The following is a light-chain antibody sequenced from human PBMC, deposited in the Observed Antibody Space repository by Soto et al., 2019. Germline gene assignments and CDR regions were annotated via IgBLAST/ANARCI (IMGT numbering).Light chain of an antibody. V-gene: IGLV1-40*01. CDR2: DNT. J-gene: IGLJ2*01. Sequence: QSVLTQPPSVSGAPGQRVTISCTGSSSSAGSVYNVHWYQQRPGTAPKLLIYDNTDRPSGVPDRFSGSKSGTSASLAITGLQAEDEADYYCQSYDSGLGGYVIFGGGIKLTVL. CDR1: SSSAGSVYN. CDR3: QSYDSGLGGYVI.